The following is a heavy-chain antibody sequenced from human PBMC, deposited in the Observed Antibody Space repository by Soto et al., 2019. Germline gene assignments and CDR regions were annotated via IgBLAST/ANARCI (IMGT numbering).Heavy chain of an antibody. J-gene: IGHJ6*02. Sequence: QVQLQESGPGLVKPSETLSLTCTVSGDSVTSGSIYWSWIRQPPGKGLEWIGYIHYTGSTNYNPSRKSRVAISVDTSKNHFSRTLSSVTAADTAVYYCARDRGNFGVVLADFYQYGMDVWGQGTAVTVSS. CDR1: GDSVTSGSIY. D-gene: IGHD3-3*01. CDR3: ARDRGNFGVVLADFYQYGMDV. CDR2: IHYTGST. V-gene: IGHV4-61*03.